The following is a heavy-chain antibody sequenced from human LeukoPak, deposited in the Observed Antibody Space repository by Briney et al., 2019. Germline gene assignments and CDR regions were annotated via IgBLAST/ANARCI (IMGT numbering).Heavy chain of an antibody. V-gene: IGHV4-59*01. J-gene: IGHJ3*02. D-gene: IGHD6-13*01. Sequence: SETLSLTCTVSGGSISSYHWSWIRQPPGKGLEWIGYIYYSGSTNYNPSLKSRVTISVDTSKNQFSLNLRSVTAADTAVYYCARDLGSSWYPDAFDIWGQGTMVTVSS. CDR3: ARDLGSSWYPDAFDI. CDR1: GGSISSYH. CDR2: IYYSGST.